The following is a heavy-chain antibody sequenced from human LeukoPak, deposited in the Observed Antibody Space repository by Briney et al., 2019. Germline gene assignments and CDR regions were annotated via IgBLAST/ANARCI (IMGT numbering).Heavy chain of an antibody. D-gene: IGHD3-10*01. CDR3: ARLWFGDV. CDR2: IYYSGST. J-gene: IGHJ4*02. V-gene: IGHV4-59*01. CDR1: GGSISSYY. Sequence: PSETLSLTCTVSGGSISSYYWSWIRQPPGKGLEWIGDIYYSGSTNYNPSLKSRVTISVDTSKNQFSLKLSSVTAADTAVYYGARLWFGDVWGQGTLVTVSS.